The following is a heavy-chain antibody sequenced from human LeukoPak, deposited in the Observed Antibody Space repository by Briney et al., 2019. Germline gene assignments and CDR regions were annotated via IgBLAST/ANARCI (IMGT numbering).Heavy chain of an antibody. CDR2: INHSGST. Sequence: SETLSLTCSVSDDSITMYYWSWIRQPPGKGLEWIGEINHSGSTNYNPSLKSRVTISVDTSKNQFSLKLSSVTAADTAVYYCARLPPHDTSDAFDIWGQGTMVTVSS. D-gene: IGHD3-22*01. CDR3: ARLPPHDTSDAFDI. V-gene: IGHV4-34*01. CDR1: DDSITMYY. J-gene: IGHJ3*02.